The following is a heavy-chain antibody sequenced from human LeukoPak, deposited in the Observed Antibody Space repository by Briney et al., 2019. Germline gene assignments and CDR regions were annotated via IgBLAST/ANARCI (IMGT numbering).Heavy chain of an antibody. Sequence: PGGSLRLSCAATGFTVSSNYMSWVRQAPGKGLEWVSVIYSGGSTYYADSVKGRFTISRHNSKNTLYLQMNSLRAEDTAVYYCARDSNLGYYYGIDVWGQGTTVTVSS. CDR3: ARDSNLGYYYGIDV. CDR1: GFTVSSNY. CDR2: IYSGGST. V-gene: IGHV3-53*04. J-gene: IGHJ6*02.